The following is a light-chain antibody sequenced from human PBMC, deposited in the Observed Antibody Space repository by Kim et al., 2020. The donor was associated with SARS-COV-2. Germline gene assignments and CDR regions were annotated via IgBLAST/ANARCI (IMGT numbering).Light chain of an antibody. J-gene: IGLJ3*02. CDR2: DVS. Sequence: QSVNISCTGTSSDVGGYNYVSWYQQHPGKAPKLMIYDVSKRPSGVPDRFSGSKSGNTASLTISGLQAEDEADYYCCSYAGSYTFEVFGGGTQLTVL. CDR1: SSDVGGYNY. CDR3: CSYAGSYTFEV. V-gene: IGLV2-11*01.